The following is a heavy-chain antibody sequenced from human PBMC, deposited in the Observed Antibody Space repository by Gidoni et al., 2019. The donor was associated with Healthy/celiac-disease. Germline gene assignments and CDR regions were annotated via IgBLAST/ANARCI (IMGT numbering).Heavy chain of an antibody. Sequence: EVQLVESGGGVVRPGGSLRLSCAAPGFTFEEYAMRWVRQAPGKGLGGVSGINWNGGTTGYADSVKGRFTISRDNAKNSLYLQMNTLRAEDTALYYCARVLFGYYPYYFDYWGQGTLVTVSS. CDR1: GFTFEEYA. J-gene: IGHJ4*02. CDR2: INWNGGTT. V-gene: IGHV3-20*04. CDR3: ARVLFGYYPYYFDY. D-gene: IGHD3-22*01.